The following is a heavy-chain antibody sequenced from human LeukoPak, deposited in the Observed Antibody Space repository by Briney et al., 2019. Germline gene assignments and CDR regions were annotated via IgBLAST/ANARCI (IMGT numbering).Heavy chain of an antibody. D-gene: IGHD6-6*01. CDR1: GYTFTSYG. Sequence: ASVKVSCKASGYTFTSYGISWVRQAPGQGLEWMGWISAYNGNTNYAQKVQDRVTMTTDTSTSTAYMELRSLRSDDTAVNYCARDPPTIAARYPLDYWGQGTLVTVSS. CDR2: ISAYNGNT. J-gene: IGHJ4*02. CDR3: ARDPPTIAARYPLDY. V-gene: IGHV1-18*01.